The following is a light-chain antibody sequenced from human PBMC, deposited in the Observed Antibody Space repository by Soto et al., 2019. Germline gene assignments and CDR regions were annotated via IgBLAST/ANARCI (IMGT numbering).Light chain of an antibody. CDR3: CSYAGSYTFGV. CDR1: SSDVGGYNY. J-gene: IGLJ1*01. Sequence: QSVLTQPASVSGSPGQSITISCTGTSSDVGGYNYVSWYQQHPGKAPKLMIYEVSKRPSGVPDRFSGSKSGNTASLTISGLQAEDEADYYCCSYAGSYTFGVFGTGTKLTVL. V-gene: IGLV2-11*01. CDR2: EVS.